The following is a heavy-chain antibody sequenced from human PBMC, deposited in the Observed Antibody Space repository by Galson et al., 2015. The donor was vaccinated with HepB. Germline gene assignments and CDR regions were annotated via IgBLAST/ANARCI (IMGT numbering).Heavy chain of an antibody. V-gene: IGHV3-7*03. CDR1: GFSFSRSW. Sequence: SLRLSCAASGFSFSRSWMNWVRQAPGKGLEWVANIKEDGREKYYADSVRGRFSISRDNSRNSLYLQMTSLRAEDTALYYCAIGHYDDYWGQGTLVTVSS. D-gene: IGHD4-17*01. CDR3: AIGHYDDY. J-gene: IGHJ4*02. CDR2: IKEDGREK.